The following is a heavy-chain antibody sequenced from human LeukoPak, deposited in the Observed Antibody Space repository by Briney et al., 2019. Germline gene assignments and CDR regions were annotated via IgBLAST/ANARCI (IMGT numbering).Heavy chain of an antibody. D-gene: IGHD1-26*01. CDR3: ARSRAFNSGAFDP. V-gene: IGHV4-61*01. Sequence: SETLSLTCTVSGASVSSASYWTWIRQPPEKGVEWIAHTYNGVNTNYNPSLKSRVTISVDTSKNQFSLRLNSVTAADTAVYYCARSRAFNSGAFDPWGQGSLVTVSS. CDR1: GASVSSASY. J-gene: IGHJ5*02. CDR2: TYNGVNT.